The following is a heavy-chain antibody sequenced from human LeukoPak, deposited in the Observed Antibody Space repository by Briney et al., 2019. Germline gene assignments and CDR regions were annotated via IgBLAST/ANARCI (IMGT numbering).Heavy chain of an antibody. CDR1: GYTFTSYD. V-gene: IGHV1-8*01. D-gene: IGHD1-26*01. Sequence: GASVKVSCKASGYTFTSYDINWVRQATGQGLEWMGWMNPNSGNTGYAQKFQGRVTMTRNTSISTAYMELSSLRPEDTAVYYCARGGAGSYYVYFDYWGQGTLVTVSS. CDR2: MNPNSGNT. J-gene: IGHJ4*02. CDR3: ARGGAGSYYVYFDY.